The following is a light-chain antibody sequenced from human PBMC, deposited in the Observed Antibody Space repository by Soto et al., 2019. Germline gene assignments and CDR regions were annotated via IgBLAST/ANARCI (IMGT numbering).Light chain of an antibody. CDR3: QQGHTFPLT. CDR2: TAS. V-gene: IGKV1-12*01. J-gene: IGKJ4*01. CDR1: QDIIIA. Sequence: DIQMTQSPSSVSASVGDTVTITCRASQDIIIALAWFQQKPGEAPRFLIYTASSLHSGVPSRFSGSVSGTDFTLTISSLQPEDFATYYCQQGHTFPLTFGGGTKVEMK.